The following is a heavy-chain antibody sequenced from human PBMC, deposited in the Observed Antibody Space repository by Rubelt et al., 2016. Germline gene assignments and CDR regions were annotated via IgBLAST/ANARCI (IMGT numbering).Heavy chain of an antibody. CDR2: INYSGRT. J-gene: IGHJ4*02. CDR1: GGSFSGYY. D-gene: IGHD6-13*01. Sequence: QVQLQQWGAGLLKPSETLSLTCAVYGGSFSGYYWSWIRQPQGKGLEWIGEINYSGRTNYNPSLKSRVAISVDTSKNQFSLKLSSLTAADTAVYYCARAPRQQLTNYWGQGTLVTVSS. V-gene: IGHV4-34*01. CDR3: ARAPRQQLTNY.